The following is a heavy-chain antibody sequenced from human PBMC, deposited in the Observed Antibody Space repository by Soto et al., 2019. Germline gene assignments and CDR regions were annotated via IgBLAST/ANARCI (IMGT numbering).Heavy chain of an antibody. CDR2: ISSSGSTI. CDR3: ARDKELGYGDYHDAFDI. V-gene: IGHV3-11*01. J-gene: IGHJ3*02. CDR1: GFTFSDYY. D-gene: IGHD4-17*01. Sequence: QVQLVESGGGLVKPGGSLRLSCAASGFTFSDYYMSWIRQAPGQGLEWVSYISSSGSTIYYADSVKGRFTISRDNAKNSLYLQMNSLRADDTAVYYCARDKELGYGDYHDAFDIWGQGTMVTVSS.